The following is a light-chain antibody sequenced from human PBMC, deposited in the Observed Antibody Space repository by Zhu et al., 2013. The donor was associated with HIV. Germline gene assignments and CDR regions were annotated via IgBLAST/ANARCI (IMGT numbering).Light chain of an antibody. CDR3: QQYNSYGT. CDR1: QSVSVW. Sequence: DIQMTQSPSTLPASVGDTVTITCRASQSVSVWLAWFQQKPGKVPKVLIYKASILESGVPSRFSGSGSGTDFTLTISSLQPDDFATYYCQQYNSYGTFGQGTKVE. V-gene: IGKV1-5*03. J-gene: IGKJ1*01. CDR2: KAS.